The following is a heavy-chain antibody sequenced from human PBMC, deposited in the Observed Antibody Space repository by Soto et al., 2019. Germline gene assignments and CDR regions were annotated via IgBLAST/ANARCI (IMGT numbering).Heavy chain of an antibody. CDR3: ARVPLSGDDILTGFWFDP. V-gene: IGHV4-59*01. Sequence: TSETLSLTCPFSGCSISSYYWSWIRQPPGKGLEWIGYIYYSGSTNYNPSLKSRVTISVDTSKNQFSLKLSSVTAADTAVYYCARVPLSGDDILTGFWFDPWGQGTLVTVS. CDR2: IYYSGST. D-gene: IGHD3-9*01. J-gene: IGHJ5*02. CDR1: GCSISSYY.